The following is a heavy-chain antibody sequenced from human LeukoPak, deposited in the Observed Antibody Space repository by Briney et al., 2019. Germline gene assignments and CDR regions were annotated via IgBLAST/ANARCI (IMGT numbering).Heavy chain of an antibody. D-gene: IGHD6-19*01. J-gene: IGHJ5*02. Sequence: GGSLRLSCAASGFIFSDYYMTWVRQAPGKGLEWSSYITTNGASTYYANSVKGRFTISRDNAQNSLFLQMNSLRAEDTAIYYCARVGLDNTGWHTSWFDPWGQGTLVTVSS. CDR1: GFIFSDYY. V-gene: IGHV3-11*01. CDR2: ITTNGAST. CDR3: ARVGLDNTGWHTSWFDP.